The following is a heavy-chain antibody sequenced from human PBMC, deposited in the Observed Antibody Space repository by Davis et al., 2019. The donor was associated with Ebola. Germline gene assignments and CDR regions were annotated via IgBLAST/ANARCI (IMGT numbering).Heavy chain of an antibody. CDR3: ARDRRTGTTEGWFDP. D-gene: IGHD1-7*01. CDR1: GYTFTGYY. J-gene: IGHJ5*02. V-gene: IGHV1-2*02. CDR2: INPNSGGT. Sequence: ASVKVSCKASGYTFTGYYMHWVRQAPGQGLEWMGWINPNSGGTNYAQKFQGRVTMTRDTSISTAYMELSRLRSDDTAVYYCARDRRTGTTEGWFDPWGQGTLVTVSS.